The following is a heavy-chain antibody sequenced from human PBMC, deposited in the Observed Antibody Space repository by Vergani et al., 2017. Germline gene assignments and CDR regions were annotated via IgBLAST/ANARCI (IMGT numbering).Heavy chain of an antibody. CDR3: AGDPGGGDYGFY. J-gene: IGHJ4*02. D-gene: IGHD4-17*01. CDR2: IYHSGST. CDR1: GGSISSSNW. V-gene: IGHV4-4*03. Sequence: QVQLQESGPGLVKPPGTLSLTCAVSGGSISSSNWWSWVRPPPGKGLEWIGEIYHSGSTNYNPSLKSRVTISVDKSTNQFSLKLSSVTAADTAVYDCAGDPGGGDYGFYWGQGALVTVSS.